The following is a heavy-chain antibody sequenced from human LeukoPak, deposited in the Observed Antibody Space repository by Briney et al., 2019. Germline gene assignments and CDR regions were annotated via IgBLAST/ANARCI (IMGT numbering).Heavy chain of an antibody. CDR2: IYHSGST. Sequence: SETLSLTCTISGGSISSSYWTWIRQPPGKGLEWIGNIYHSGSTNYNPSLKCRVTISVAKSKNQFSLRLSSVSAADTAVYYCARGGDDYGDHWGQGTLVTVSS. D-gene: IGHD4-17*01. J-gene: IGHJ4*02. CDR1: GGSISSSY. CDR3: ARGGDDYGDH. V-gene: IGHV4-59*01.